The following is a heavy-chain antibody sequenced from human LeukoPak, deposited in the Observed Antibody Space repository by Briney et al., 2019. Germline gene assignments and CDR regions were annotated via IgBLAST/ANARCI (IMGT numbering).Heavy chain of an antibody. Sequence: ASVKVSCKASGYTFTSYGISWVRQAPGQGLEWMGWISAYNGNTNYAQKLQGRVTMTTDTSTSTAYMELRGLRSDDTAVYYCARNAVKAYSGSYDFDYWGQGTLVTVSS. CDR1: GYTFTSYG. J-gene: IGHJ4*02. V-gene: IGHV1-18*01. CDR2: ISAYNGNT. CDR3: ARNAVKAYSGSYDFDY. D-gene: IGHD1-26*01.